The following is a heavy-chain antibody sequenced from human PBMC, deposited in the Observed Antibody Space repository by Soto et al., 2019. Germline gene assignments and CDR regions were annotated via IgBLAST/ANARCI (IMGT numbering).Heavy chain of an antibody. CDR2: INSGSSTI. CDR1: GFPFSSYA. J-gene: IGHJ4*02. D-gene: IGHD5-12*01. V-gene: IGHV3-48*02. Sequence: EVQLVESGGGLVQPGGSLRLSCAASGFPFSSYAMNWVRQAPGKGLEWVSYINSGSSTIYYADSAKGRFTISRDNAKNSLYLQMNSLRDEDTAVYFCVRDRGYTGYDLQYWGQGPLVAVSS. CDR3: VRDRGYTGYDLQY.